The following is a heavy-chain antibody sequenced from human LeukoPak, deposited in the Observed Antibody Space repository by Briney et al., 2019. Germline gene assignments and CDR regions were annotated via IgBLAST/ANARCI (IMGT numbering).Heavy chain of an antibody. CDR2: MNPNSGNT. Sequence: ASVKVSCKASGYTFTSYDINWVRQATGQGLEWMGWMNPNSGNTGYAQKFQGRVTMTRNTSISTAYMELSSLRSEDTAVYYCAREAMIENAFDIWGQGTMVTVSS. CDR1: GYTFTSYD. J-gene: IGHJ3*02. CDR3: AREAMIENAFDI. V-gene: IGHV1-8*01. D-gene: IGHD3-22*01.